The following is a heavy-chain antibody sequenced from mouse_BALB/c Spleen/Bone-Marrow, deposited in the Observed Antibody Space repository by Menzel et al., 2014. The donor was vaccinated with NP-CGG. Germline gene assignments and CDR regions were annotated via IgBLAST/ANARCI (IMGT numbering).Heavy chain of an antibody. CDR1: GYKFTSYV. Sequence: VQLQQSGPELVKPGASVKMSCKASGYKFTSYVMHWVKQKPGQGLEWIGYINPYNDGTKYNEKFKGKATLTSDKSSSTAYMERSSLSSEDSAVYYCARGGRYDGAWFAYWGQGTLVTVSA. CDR3: ARGGRYDGAWFAY. V-gene: IGHV1-14*01. CDR2: INPYNDGT. D-gene: IGHD2-14*01. J-gene: IGHJ3*01.